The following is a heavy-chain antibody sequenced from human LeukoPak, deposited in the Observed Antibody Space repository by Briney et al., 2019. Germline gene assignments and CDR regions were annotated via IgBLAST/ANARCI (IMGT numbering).Heavy chain of an antibody. V-gene: IGHV4-30-4*08. CDR1: GGSISISSGGYY. Sequence: SETLSLTCTVSGGSISISSGGYYWSWIRQHPGKGLEWIGYIYHSGDTYYNRPLKNRITISKDTSKNQFSLRLSSVTAADTAVYYCARGDYNDFPYWFDPWGQGTLVTVSS. CDR3: ARGDYNDFPYWFDP. CDR2: IYHSGDT. J-gene: IGHJ5*02. D-gene: IGHD3-3*01.